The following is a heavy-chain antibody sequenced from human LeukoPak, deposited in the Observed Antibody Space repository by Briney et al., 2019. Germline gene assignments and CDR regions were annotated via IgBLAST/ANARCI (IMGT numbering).Heavy chain of an antibody. V-gene: IGHV3-30*03. CDR2: ISFDGSGQ. J-gene: IGHJ4*02. CDR1: GFPFPPFG. Sequence: GGAPGPSFSAPGFPFPPFGMPRGPRAPGKGVGGLGVISFDGSGQYYADSVKGRFTISRDDSKNMLYLQMNSLRVEDTAVYYCARDLNLGTTDSYWGQGTLVTISS. CDR3: ARDLNLGTTDSY. D-gene: IGHD1-14*01.